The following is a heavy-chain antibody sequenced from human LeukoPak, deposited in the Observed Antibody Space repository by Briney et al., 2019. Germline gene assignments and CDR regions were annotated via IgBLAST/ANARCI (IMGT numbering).Heavy chain of an antibody. Sequence: SETLSLTCTVSGYSISSGYYWGWIRQPPGKGLEWIGSIYYSGSTYYNPSLKSRVTISVDTSKNQFSLKLSSVTAADTAVYYCARLLLRGVTTSFPFDPWGQGTLVTVSS. V-gene: IGHV4-38-2*02. J-gene: IGHJ5*02. CDR2: IYYSGST. CDR1: GYSISSGYY. CDR3: ARLLLRGVTTSFPFDP. D-gene: IGHD4-17*01.